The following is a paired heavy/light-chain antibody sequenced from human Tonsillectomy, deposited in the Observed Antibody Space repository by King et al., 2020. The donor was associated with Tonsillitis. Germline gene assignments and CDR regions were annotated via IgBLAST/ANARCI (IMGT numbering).Heavy chain of an antibody. Sequence: EVQLVESGGGLVQPGGSLRLSCAASGFTFNRHSMNWLRQAPGKGLEWLSYINDNSGTIYYADSVKGRFTISRDNAKNSLFLQMNSLRDEDTAMYYCARLPLSYFDPFFDYWGQGALVTVSS. V-gene: IGHV3-48*02. J-gene: IGHJ4*02. CDR2: INDNSGTI. CDR1: GFTFNRHS. CDR3: ARLPLSYFDPFFDY. D-gene: IGHD3-9*01.
Light chain of an antibody. J-gene: IGKJ1*01. CDR1: QSVSSK. CDR2: GAS. Sequence: EIVMTQSPATLSVSPGERATLSCRASQSVSSKLAWYQQKPGQAPRLLMYGASTRATGVPARFSGSGSGTEFTLTISSLQSEDFAVYYCQQYNNWPPWTFGQGTKVEIK. CDR3: QQYNNWPPWT. V-gene: IGKV3-15*01.